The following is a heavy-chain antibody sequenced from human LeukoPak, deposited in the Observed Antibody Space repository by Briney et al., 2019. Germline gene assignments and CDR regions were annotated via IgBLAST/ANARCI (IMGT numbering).Heavy chain of an antibody. CDR3: ARAAAAYNWFDP. D-gene: IGHD6-13*01. Sequence: ASVKVSCKAPGYTFTSYGISWVRQAPGQGLEWMGWINPNSGGTNYAQKFQGRVTMTRDTSISTAYMELSRLRSDDTAVYYCARAAAAYNWFDPWGQGTLVTVSS. J-gene: IGHJ5*02. CDR1: GYTFTSYG. CDR2: INPNSGGT. V-gene: IGHV1-2*02.